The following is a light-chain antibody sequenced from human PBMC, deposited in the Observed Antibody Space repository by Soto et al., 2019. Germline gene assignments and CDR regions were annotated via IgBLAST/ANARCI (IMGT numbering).Light chain of an antibody. Sequence: QSALTQPRSVSGSPGQSVTISCTGTSSDVGGYDYVSWYQHHPGSAPKLVIYDVNKRPSGVPDRFSGSTSGNTASLTISGLQAEDEADYYCCSFATSHIHVMFGGGTQLTVL. CDR1: SSDVGGYDY. CDR2: DVN. J-gene: IGLJ3*02. CDR3: CSFATSHIHVM. V-gene: IGLV2-11*01.